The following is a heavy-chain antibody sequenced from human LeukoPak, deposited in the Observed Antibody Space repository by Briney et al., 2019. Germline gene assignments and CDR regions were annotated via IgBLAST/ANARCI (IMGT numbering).Heavy chain of an antibody. CDR1: GGSISSSSYY. Sequence: PSETLSLTCTVSGGSISSSSYYWGWIRQPPGKGLEWIGSIYYSGSTYYNPSLKSRVTISVDTSKNQFSLKLSSVTAADTAVYYCARGGGSSWYRPFDYWGQGTLVTVSS. CDR2: IYYSGST. CDR3: ARGGGSSWYRPFDY. J-gene: IGHJ4*02. D-gene: IGHD6-13*01. V-gene: IGHV4-39*07.